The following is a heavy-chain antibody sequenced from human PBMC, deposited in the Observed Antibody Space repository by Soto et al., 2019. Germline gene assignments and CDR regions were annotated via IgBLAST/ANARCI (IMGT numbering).Heavy chain of an antibody. CDR1: GYNFTAFW. Sequence: GESLKISCKASGYNFTAFWIHWVRQMPGKGLEWLGQIDPSDSYTNYSPSFEGHVTISTDNSITTAYLQWSSLRASDTALYFCARVSENSFEPWAQGTVVTGSS. V-gene: IGHV5-10-1*01. D-gene: IGHD6-25*01. CDR2: IDPSDSYT. CDR3: ARVSENSFEP. J-gene: IGHJ5*02.